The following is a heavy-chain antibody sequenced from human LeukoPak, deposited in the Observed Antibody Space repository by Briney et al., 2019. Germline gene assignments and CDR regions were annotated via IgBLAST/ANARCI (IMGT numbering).Heavy chain of an antibody. CDR1: GYTFTSYA. V-gene: IGHV1-69*13. CDR3: ARVRGIVVVPAAMLSNAFDI. CDR2: IIPIFGTA. Sequence: ASVKVSCKASGYTFTSYAISWVRQAPGQGLEWMGGIIPIFGTANYAQKFQGRVTITADESTSTAYMELSSLRSEDTAVYYCARVRGIVVVPAAMLSNAFDIWGQGTMVTVSS. J-gene: IGHJ3*02. D-gene: IGHD2-2*01.